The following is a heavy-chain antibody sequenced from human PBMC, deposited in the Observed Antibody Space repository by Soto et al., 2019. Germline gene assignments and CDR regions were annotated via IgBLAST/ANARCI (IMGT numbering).Heavy chain of an antibody. CDR3: ARDLGYCSGGSCYPLGYYGMDV. CDR2: IYYSGST. V-gene: IGHV4-59*01. Sequence: ETLSLTGTGSGGSISSYYWSGIRQPPGKGLEWIGYIYYSGSTNYNPSLKSRVTISVDTSKNQFSLKLSSVTAAGTAVYYCARDLGYCSGGSCYPLGYYGMDVWGQGTTVTVYS. J-gene: IGHJ6*02. D-gene: IGHD2-15*01. CDR1: GGSISSYY.